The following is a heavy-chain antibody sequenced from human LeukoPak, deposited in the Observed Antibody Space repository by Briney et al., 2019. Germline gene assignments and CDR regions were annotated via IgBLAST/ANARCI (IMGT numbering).Heavy chain of an antibody. CDR1: GFTFSSYG. CDR3: ARDDRYTSWN. J-gene: IGHJ4*02. D-gene: IGHD5-18*01. CDR2: IWYDGSNK. V-gene: IGHV3-33*01. Sequence: GRSLRLSCAVSGFTFSSYGMHWVRQAPGKGLEWVAVIWYDGSNKYYADSVKGRFTISRDSSKNTLDLQMNSLRAEDTAVYYCARDDRYTSWNWGQGTLVTVSS.